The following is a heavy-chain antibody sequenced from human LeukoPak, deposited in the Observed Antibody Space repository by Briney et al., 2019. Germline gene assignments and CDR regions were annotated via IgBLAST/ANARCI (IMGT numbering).Heavy chain of an antibody. V-gene: IGHV4-4*02. D-gene: IGHD3-9*01. CDR3: ASQILNGYLYDSFDI. CDR2: IYHSGSA. J-gene: IGHJ3*02. Sequence: SPSETLSLTCAVSGGSISSNNWWSWVRQPPGKGLEWIGEIYHSGSANYNPSLKSRVTISLDKSKNQVSLKLSSVTAADTAVYYCASQILNGYLYDSFDIWGQGTMVTVSS. CDR1: GGSISSNNW.